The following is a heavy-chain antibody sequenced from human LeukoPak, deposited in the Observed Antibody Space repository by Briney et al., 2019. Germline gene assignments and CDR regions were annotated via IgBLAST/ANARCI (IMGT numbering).Heavy chain of an antibody. CDR3: ARPKYSSSWDAFDI. J-gene: IGHJ3*02. D-gene: IGHD6-13*01. CDR2: INPNSGDT. V-gene: IGHV1-2*02. CDR1: GYTFTGYY. Sequence: ASVKVSCKASGYTFTGYYIHWVRQAPGQGLEWMGWINPNSGDTKYAQKFQGRVTITRDTSISTAYMELSRLRSDETAVYYCARPKYSSSWDAFDIWGPGTMVTVSS.